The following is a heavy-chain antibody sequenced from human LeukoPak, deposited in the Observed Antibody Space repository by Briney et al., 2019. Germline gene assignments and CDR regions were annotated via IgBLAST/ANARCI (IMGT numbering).Heavy chain of an antibody. Sequence: PSETLSLTCPVSGGSISSYYWSWIRQPAGKGLEWIGRIYTSGSTNYNPSLKSRVTMSVDTSKNQFSLKLSSVTAADTAVYYCARDRGLGLRDAFDIWGQGTMVTVSS. V-gene: IGHV4-4*07. CDR1: GGSISSYY. J-gene: IGHJ3*02. CDR3: ARDRGLGLRDAFDI. D-gene: IGHD6-19*01. CDR2: IYTSGST.